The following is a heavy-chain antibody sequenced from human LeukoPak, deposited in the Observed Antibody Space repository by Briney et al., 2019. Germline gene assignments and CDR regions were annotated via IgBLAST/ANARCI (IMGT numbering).Heavy chain of an antibody. V-gene: IGHV4-59*11. CDR3: ARVSLSGYCSGASCYFDY. CDR2: IHYSGST. Sequence: PSETLSLTCTVSGDCIRNHYWSWIRQPPGKGLECIGVIHYSGSTNYNPSVKSRVTISVDTPKNQFSLKLNSVTAADTAVYFCARVSLSGYCSGASCYFDYWGHGILVTVSS. D-gene: IGHD2-15*01. CDR1: GDCIRNHY. J-gene: IGHJ4*01.